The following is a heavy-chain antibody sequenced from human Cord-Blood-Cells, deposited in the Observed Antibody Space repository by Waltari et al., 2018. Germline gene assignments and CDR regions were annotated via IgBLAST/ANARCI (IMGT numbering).Heavy chain of an antibody. CDR1: GGSFSGYY. J-gene: IGHJ6*02. V-gene: IGHV4-34*01. Sequence: QVQLQQWGAGLLKPSETLSLTCAVYGGSFSGYYWSWIRQPPGTGLEWIGEINHSGSTNYNPTLKSRVTISVDTSKNQFSLRLSSVTAADTAVYYCARGLAVAGTEAYYYYYGMDVWGQGTTVTVSS. CDR3: ARGLAVAGTEAYYYYYGMDV. D-gene: IGHD6-19*01. CDR2: INHSGST.